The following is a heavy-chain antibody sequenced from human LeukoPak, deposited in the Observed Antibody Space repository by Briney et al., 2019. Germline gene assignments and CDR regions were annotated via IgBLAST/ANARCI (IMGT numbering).Heavy chain of an antibody. D-gene: IGHD3-3*01. V-gene: IGHV3-23*01. CDR1: GFTFSSYA. J-gene: IGHJ4*02. Sequence: GGSLRLSCAASGFTFSSYAMSWVRQAPGKGLEWVSAISGSGGSTYYADSVKGRFTISRDNSKNTLYLQMNSLRAEDTAVYYWAKLPIRITIFGVVTPNDLSDYWGQGTLVTVSS. CDR2: ISGSGGST. CDR3: AKLPIRITIFGVVTPNDLSDY.